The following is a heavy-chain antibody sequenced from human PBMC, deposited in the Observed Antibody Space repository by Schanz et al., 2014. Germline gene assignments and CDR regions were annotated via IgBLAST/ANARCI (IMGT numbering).Heavy chain of an antibody. CDR3: ARARAEAGTGYFDY. CDR1: GFTFSSYA. V-gene: IGHV3-64*01. Sequence: EVQLVESGGGLVQPGGSLRLSCATSGFTFSSYAMHWVRQAPGKGLEYVSTIYSNGDSPYYANSVKGRFSISRDNSKNTLYLQMDSLRAEDTAVYYCARARAEAGTGYFDYWGQGTLVTVSS. CDR2: IYSNGDSP. J-gene: IGHJ4*02. D-gene: IGHD6-19*01.